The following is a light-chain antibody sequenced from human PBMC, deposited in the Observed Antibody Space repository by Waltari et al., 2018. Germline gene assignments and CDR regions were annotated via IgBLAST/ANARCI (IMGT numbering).Light chain of an antibody. CDR1: QSVGSD. V-gene: IGKV3-15*01. Sequence: EIVMTQSPATLSVSPGERATLSCRASQSVGSDLAWYQQKPGRAPNLLLHGASTRVTGIPARFSGSGSGTEFTLTISSLQSEDFAVYYCQQYKKWPPYTFGQGTKLEIK. CDR2: GAS. CDR3: QQYKKWPPYT. J-gene: IGKJ2*01.